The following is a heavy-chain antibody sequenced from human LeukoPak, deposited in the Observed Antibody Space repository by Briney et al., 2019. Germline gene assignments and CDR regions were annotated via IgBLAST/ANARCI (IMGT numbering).Heavy chain of an antibody. CDR3: VRLRWELLAPYFDH. D-gene: IGHD2-15*01. V-gene: IGHV4-59*01. CDR1: TDSTNTYY. Sequence: SETLSLTCSVSTDSTNTYYWSWIRQSPGKGLEWIGHIYHSGSTDYKPSFKNRVTISIDMSRKEFSLKLTSVTVADTAMYYCVRLRWELLAPYFDHWGQGVFVIVSS. CDR2: IYHSGST. J-gene: IGHJ4*02.